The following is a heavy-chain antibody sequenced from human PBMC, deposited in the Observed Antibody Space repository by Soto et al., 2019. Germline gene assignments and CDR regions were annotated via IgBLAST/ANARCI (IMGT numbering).Heavy chain of an antibody. V-gene: IGHV3-11*01. J-gene: IGHJ3*02. CDR2: ISGSGTTI. CDR3: ARDGRYKTPYDGFDT. CDR1: GINFSDHF. D-gene: IGHD1-26*01. Sequence: QAQVVESGGGLVKPGGSLRLSCATSGINFSDHFMAWIRLSPGKGLEWIAYISGSGTTIYSADSVRGRFTISRDNANDSLYLQMNSLRAEDTAVYYCARDGRYKTPYDGFDTWGQGTMVTVSS.